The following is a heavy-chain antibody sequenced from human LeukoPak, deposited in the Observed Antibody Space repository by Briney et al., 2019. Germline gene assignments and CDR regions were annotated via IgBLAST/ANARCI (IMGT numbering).Heavy chain of an antibody. Sequence: PSQTLSLTCTVSGDSITSGRYYWSWIRQPAGKGLEWIGRIYSSGRTNYNPSLKSRVTISIDTSKNQFSLRLSSVTAADTAVYYCARDREHIVLLPGAKRKTWYFDYWGQGTLVTVSS. D-gene: IGHD2-2*01. V-gene: IGHV4-61*02. CDR1: GDSITSGRYY. CDR3: ARDREHIVLLPGAKRKTWYFDY. CDR2: IYSSGRT. J-gene: IGHJ4*02.